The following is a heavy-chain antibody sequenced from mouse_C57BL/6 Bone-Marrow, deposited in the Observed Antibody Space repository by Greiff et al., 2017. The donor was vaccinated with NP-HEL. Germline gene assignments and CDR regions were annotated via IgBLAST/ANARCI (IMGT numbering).Heavy chain of an antibody. CDR1: GYTFTSYR. CDR3: AREGFAY. CDR2: IDPSDSET. Sequence: QVQLQQPGAELVRPGSSVKLSCKASGYTFTSYRMHWVKQRPIQGLEWIGNIDPSDSETHYNQNFKDTATLTVDKSSSTAYLQLSSLTSEDSSVYYGAREGFAYWGPGTLVTVSA. V-gene: IGHV1-52*01. J-gene: IGHJ3*01.